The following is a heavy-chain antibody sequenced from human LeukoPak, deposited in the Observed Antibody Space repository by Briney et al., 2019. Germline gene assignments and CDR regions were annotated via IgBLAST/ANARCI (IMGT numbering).Heavy chain of an antibody. CDR1: GGSINSANHY. D-gene: IGHD1-1*01. Sequence: SETLSLTCSVSGGSINSANHYWTWIRQPAGKGLEWIGRIHTSGSTNYNPSLQSRVTISVDTSKNQFSLKLSSVTAADTAVYYCARDRLQLQSWGQGTLVTVSS. V-gene: IGHV4-61*02. CDR2: IHTSGST. CDR3: ARDRLQLQS. J-gene: IGHJ5*02.